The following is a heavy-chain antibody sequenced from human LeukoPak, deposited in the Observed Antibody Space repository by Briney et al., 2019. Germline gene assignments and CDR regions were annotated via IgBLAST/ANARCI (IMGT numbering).Heavy chain of an antibody. D-gene: IGHD3-10*01. CDR3: ARNRWGITMVRGVSLDY. CDR1: GGSFSGYY. J-gene: IGHJ4*02. V-gene: IGHV4-34*01. CDR2: INHSGST. Sequence: PSETLSLTCAVYGGSFSGYYWSWIRQPPGKGLEWIGEINHSGSTNYNPSLKSRVTISVDTSKNQFSLKLSSVTAADTAVYYCARNRWGITMVRGVSLDYRGQGTLVTVSS.